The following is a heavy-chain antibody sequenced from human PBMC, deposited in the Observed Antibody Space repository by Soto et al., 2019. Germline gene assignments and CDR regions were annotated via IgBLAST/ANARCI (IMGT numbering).Heavy chain of an antibody. V-gene: IGHV1-18*01. Sequence: ASVKVSCKASGYTFTSYGISWVRQAPGQGLEWMGWISAYNGNTNYAQKLQGRVTMTTDTSTSTAYMELRSLRSDDTAVYYCARDPSLSIAAAGTFDYWGQGTLVTVSS. D-gene: IGHD6-13*01. CDR1: GYTFTSYG. CDR2: ISAYNGNT. CDR3: ARDPSLSIAAAGTFDY. J-gene: IGHJ4*02.